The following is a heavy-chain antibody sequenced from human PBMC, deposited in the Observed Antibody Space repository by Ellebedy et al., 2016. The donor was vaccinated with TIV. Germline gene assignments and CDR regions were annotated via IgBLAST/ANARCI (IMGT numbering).Heavy chain of an antibody. Sequence: GESLKISCAASGFTFSNYWMKWVRQAPGKGLEWVANIKQDGGEKYYVDSVKGRFTISRDNAKNSLFLQMNSLRVEDTAVYFCARGGYGRPFDCWGQGTLVTVSS. CDR2: IKQDGGEK. D-gene: IGHD5-12*01. CDR3: ARGGYGRPFDC. J-gene: IGHJ4*02. V-gene: IGHV3-7*03. CDR1: GFTFSNYW.